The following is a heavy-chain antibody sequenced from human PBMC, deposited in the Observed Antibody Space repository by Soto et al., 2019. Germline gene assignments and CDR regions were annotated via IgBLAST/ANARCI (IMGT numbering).Heavy chain of an antibody. CDR1: GGSISSGCYY. CDR2: IYYSGST. Sequence: SETLSLTCTVSGGSISSGCYYWSWIRQPPGKGLEWIGYIYYSGSTNYNPSLKSRVTISVDTSKNEFSLELSSVTAADTAVYYCARQGPYGMDVWGQGTTVTVSS. CDR3: ARQGPYGMDV. V-gene: IGHV4-61*01. J-gene: IGHJ6*02.